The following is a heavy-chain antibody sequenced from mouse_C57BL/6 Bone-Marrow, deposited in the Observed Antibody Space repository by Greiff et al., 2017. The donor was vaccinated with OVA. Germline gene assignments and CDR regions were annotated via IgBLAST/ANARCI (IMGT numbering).Heavy chain of an antibody. D-gene: IGHD1-1*01. CDR2: IYPRSGNT. V-gene: IGHV1-81*01. CDR1: GYTFTSYG. Sequence: VQLQESGAELARPGASVKLSCKASGYTFTSYGISWVKQRTGQGLEWIGEIYPRSGNTYYNEKFKGKATLTADKSSSTAYMELRSLTSEDSAVYFCARSGYYGPFAYWGQGTLVTVSA. J-gene: IGHJ3*01. CDR3: ARSGYYGPFAY.